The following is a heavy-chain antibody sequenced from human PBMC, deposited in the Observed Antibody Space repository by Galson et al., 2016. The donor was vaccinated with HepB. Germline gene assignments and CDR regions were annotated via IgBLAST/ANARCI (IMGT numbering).Heavy chain of an antibody. CDR1: GFTFNTYS. D-gene: IGHD2-8*01. CDR2: ISSTSIYI. V-gene: IGHV3-21*01. Sequence: SLRLSCAASGFTFNTYSMNRVRQAPGKGLEWVSSISSTSIYIYYADSVKGRFTISRDNAKNSLYLQMNSLRAEDTAVYYCARYRRYSANYYMDVWGKGTTVAVSS. CDR3: ARYRRYSANYYMDV. J-gene: IGHJ6*03.